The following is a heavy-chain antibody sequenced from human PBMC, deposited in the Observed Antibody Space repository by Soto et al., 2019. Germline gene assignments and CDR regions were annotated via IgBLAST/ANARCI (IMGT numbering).Heavy chain of an antibody. CDR1: GDSMTRSVW. Sequence: SETLSLTCTVSGDSMTRSVWWTWVRQPPGKGLEWIGEVFHTGNTNYNPSLKSRVTMSVDKSTNEFSLKVTSVTAADTAIYYCARKAWVRFDYWGQGTLVTVSS. V-gene: IGHV4-4*02. CDR2: VFHTGNT. D-gene: IGHD7-27*01. CDR3: ARKAWVRFDY. J-gene: IGHJ4*02.